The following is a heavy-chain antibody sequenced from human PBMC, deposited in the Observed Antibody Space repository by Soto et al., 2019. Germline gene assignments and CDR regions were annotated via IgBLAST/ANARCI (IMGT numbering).Heavy chain of an antibody. V-gene: IGHV4-34*01. CDR1: GGSFSGYC. CDR3: ARSYCSGGSCYSGRYFQH. Sequence: SETLSLTCAVYGGSFSGYCWSWIRQPPGKGLEWIGEINHSGSTNYNPSLKSRVTISVDTSKYQFSLKLSSVTAADTAVYYCARSYCSGGSCYSGRYFQHWGQGTLVTVS. J-gene: IGHJ1*01. CDR2: INHSGST. D-gene: IGHD2-15*01.